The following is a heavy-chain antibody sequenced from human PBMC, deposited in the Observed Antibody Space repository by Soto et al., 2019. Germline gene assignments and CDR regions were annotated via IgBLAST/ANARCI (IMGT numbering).Heavy chain of an antibody. CDR3: ARYRISGSWSKFDY. CDR1: GGSISSYY. D-gene: IGHD6-13*01. Sequence: LTCTVSGGSISSYYWSWIRQPPGKGLEWIGYIYYSGSTNYNPSLKSRVTISVDTSKNQFSLKLSSVTAADTAVYYCARYRISGSWSKFDYWGQGTRVTVSS. V-gene: IGHV4-59*01. J-gene: IGHJ4*02. CDR2: IYYSGST.